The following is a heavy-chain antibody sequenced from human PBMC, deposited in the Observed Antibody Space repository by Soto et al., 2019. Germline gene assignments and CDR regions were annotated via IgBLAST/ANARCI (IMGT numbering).Heavy chain of an antibody. Sequence: GGSLRLSCAASGFTFSSYGMHWVRQAPGKGLEWVAVISYDGSNKYYADSVKGRFTISRDNSKNTLYLQMNSLRAEDKDVYYCAKEGQKEDFWSGYYDYWGQGTLVTVSS. J-gene: IGHJ4*02. CDR2: ISYDGSNK. D-gene: IGHD3-3*01. V-gene: IGHV3-30*18. CDR1: GFTFSSYG. CDR3: AKEGQKEDFWSGYYDY.